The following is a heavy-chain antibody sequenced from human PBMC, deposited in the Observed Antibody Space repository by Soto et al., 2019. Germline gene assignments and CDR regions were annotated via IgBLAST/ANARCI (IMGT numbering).Heavy chain of an antibody. D-gene: IGHD6-13*01. J-gene: IGHJ5*02. V-gene: IGHV6-1*01. CDR3: ARGGGQQLAFWFDP. CDR2: TYYRSKWYN. Sequence: SQTLSLTCAISGDSVSSNSAAWNWIRQSPSRGLEWLGRTYYRSKWYNDYAVSVKSRITINPDTSKKQFSLQLNSVTPEDTDGYYCARGGGQQLAFWFDPWGQGTLVTVSS. CDR1: GDSVSSNSAA.